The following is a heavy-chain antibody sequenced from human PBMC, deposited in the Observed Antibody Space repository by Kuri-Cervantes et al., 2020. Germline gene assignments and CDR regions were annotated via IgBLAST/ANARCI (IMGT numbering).Heavy chain of an antibody. D-gene: IGHD4-17*01. Sequence: ASVKVSCKASGYTFTSYSMHWVRQAPGQRLEWMGWMNPNSGNTGYAQKFQGRVTMTRNTSISTAYMELSSLRSEDTAVYYCARDLQDYGDYESAEGWGQGTLVTVSS. CDR3: ARDLQDYGDYESAEG. V-gene: IGHV1-8*02. CDR2: MNPNSGNT. CDR1: GYTFTSYS. J-gene: IGHJ4*02.